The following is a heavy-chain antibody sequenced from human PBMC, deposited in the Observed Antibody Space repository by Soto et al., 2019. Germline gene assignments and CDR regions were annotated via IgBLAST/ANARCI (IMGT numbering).Heavy chain of an antibody. Sequence: PSETLSLTCAVYGGSFRGYFGSWLRQPPGKGLEWLEEANDRGSRNYHPSLRGRLTISLDTSKNQFSLRLSSVTSADTAVYYCARGLAPTIFGTVPTPNWFDPWGQGTLGTVSS. D-gene: IGHD3-3*01. V-gene: IGHV4-34*01. CDR3: ARGLAPTIFGTVPTPNWFDP. CDR1: GGSFRGYF. J-gene: IGHJ5*02. CDR2: ANDRGSR.